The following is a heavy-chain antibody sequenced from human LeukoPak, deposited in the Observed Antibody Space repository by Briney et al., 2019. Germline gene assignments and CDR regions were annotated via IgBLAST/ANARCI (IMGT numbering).Heavy chain of an antibody. CDR2: IRSSGSPI. CDR3: VRDPDALDF. V-gene: IGHV3-48*02. J-gene: IGHJ4*02. CDR1: GFTFSGYS. Sequence: GWSLRLSCAASGFTFSGYSMNWVRQAPGKGLEWVAYIRSSGSPIYYADSVKGRFTISRDNAKNSLYLQMNSLRDEDTAVYYCVRDPDALDFWGQGTPVTVSS.